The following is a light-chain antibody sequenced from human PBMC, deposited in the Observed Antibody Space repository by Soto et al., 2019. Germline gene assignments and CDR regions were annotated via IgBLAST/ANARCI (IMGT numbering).Light chain of an antibody. J-gene: IGKJ1*01. V-gene: IGKV1-5*01. Sequence: DIQMTQSPSSVSASVGDRVTITFRASQDVDSRLAWYQQKPGKAPKLLIYEARNLESGVPSRFSGIGSGTEFTLTVSSLQPDDFATYYCEQYDAYPSTFGQGTKVDI. CDR1: QDVDSR. CDR3: EQYDAYPST. CDR2: EAR.